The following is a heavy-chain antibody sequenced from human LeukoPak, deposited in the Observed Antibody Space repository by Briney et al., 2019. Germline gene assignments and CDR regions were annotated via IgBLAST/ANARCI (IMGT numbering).Heavy chain of an antibody. CDR1: GGSISSYY. J-gene: IGHJ4*02. D-gene: IGHD3-10*01. CDR3: ARLYGSGSLVGVDY. V-gene: IGHV4-4*07. CDR2: IYTSGST. Sequence: SETLSLTCTVSGGSISSYYWSWIRQPAGKGLEWIGRIYTSGSTNYNPSLKSRVTISVDTSKNQFSLKLSSVTAADTAVYYCARLYGSGSLVGVDYWGQGTLVTVSS.